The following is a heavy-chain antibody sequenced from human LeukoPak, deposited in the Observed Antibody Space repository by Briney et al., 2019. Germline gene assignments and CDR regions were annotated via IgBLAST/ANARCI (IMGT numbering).Heavy chain of an antibody. CDR3: VRGSGSGSYYAY. J-gene: IGHJ4*02. D-gene: IGHD1-26*01. CDR2: INPSGGSA. Sequence: ASVNVSFKASGYTFTSYHMHWVRQAPGQGLEWMGVINPSGGSATYAQKFQGRVTMTRDTSTTTVDMELSSLRSEDTAVYYCVRGSGSGSYYAYWGQGTLVTVSS. CDR1: GYTFTSYH. V-gene: IGHV1-46*01.